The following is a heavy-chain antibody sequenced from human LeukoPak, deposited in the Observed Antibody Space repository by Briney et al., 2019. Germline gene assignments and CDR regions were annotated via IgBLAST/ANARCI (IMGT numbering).Heavy chain of an antibody. J-gene: IGHJ4*02. V-gene: IGHV3-30*03. D-gene: IGHD1-26*01. CDR3: AADQSGTYRESYYFDS. Sequence: GGSLRLSCAASGFTFSSYGMHWVRQAPGKGLEWVAVVSYDGSNKYYADSVKGRFTISRDNSKNTLYLQMNSLRAEDTAVYYCAADQSGTYRESYYFDSWGQGTLVTVSS. CDR2: VSYDGSNK. CDR1: GFTFSSYG.